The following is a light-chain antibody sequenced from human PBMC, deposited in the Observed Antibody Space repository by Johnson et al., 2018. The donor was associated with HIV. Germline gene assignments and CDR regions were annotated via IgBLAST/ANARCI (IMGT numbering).Light chain of an antibody. J-gene: IGLJ1*01. V-gene: IGLV1-51*02. CDR1: TSNIGNNY. Sequence: QSVLTQPPSVSAAPGQKVTVSCSGSTSNIGNNYVSWYQQLPGTAPKLLIYENTKRPSVIPDRFSGSKSGTSATLAITGLHTGNEADYYCGTWDSSLGAGGVFGTGTKVTVL. CDR3: GTWDSSLGAGGV. CDR2: ENT.